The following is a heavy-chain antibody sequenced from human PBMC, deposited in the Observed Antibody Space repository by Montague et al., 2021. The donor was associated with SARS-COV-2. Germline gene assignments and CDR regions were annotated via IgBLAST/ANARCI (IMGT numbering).Heavy chain of an antibody. Sequence: SETLSLTCTISGGSISSTSYYWGWVRQPPGKGLEWIGSIYHSGSAYYXPSLKSRVTISIDTSKNQFSLKLSSATAADTAVYYCARVPDSGTHWSGDYWGQGTLVTVSS. D-gene: IGHD1-26*01. CDR1: GGSISSTSYY. J-gene: IGHJ4*02. V-gene: IGHV4-39*07. CDR3: ARVPDSGTHWSGDY. CDR2: IYHSGSA.